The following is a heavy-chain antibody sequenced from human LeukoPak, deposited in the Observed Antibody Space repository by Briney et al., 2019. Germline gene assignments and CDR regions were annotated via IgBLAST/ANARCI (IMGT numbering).Heavy chain of an antibody. CDR2: INHSGST. Sequence: SETLSLTCAVYGGSFSGYYWSWIRQPPGKGLEWIGEINHSGSTNYNPSLKSRVTISVDTSKNQFSLKLSSVTAADTAVYYCARERGYYDSTFDYWGQGTLVTVSS. CDR1: GGSFSGYY. V-gene: IGHV4-34*01. J-gene: IGHJ4*02. D-gene: IGHD3-22*01. CDR3: ARERGYYDSTFDY.